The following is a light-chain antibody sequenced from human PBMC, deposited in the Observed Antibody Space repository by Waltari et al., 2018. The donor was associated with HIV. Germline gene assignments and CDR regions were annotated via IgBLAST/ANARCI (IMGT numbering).Light chain of an antibody. CDR2: GSS. CDR1: SSNIGAGYH. J-gene: IGLJ1*01. CDR3: QSHDSSLSGYV. V-gene: IGLV1-40*01. Sequence: QSVLTQPPSVSGAPGQRVTISCTGSSSNIGAGYHVHWYQQLPGTAPKLLIYGSSNRPSGVPDRVSGSKSGTSASLAITGLQAEDEADYHCQSHDSSLSGYVFGTGTKVTVL.